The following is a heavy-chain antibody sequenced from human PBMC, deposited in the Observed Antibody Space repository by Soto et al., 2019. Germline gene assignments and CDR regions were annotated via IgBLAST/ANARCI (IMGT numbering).Heavy chain of an antibody. J-gene: IGHJ4*02. D-gene: IGHD3-16*01. CDR3: ARAGTFGGVHDY. V-gene: IGHV4-30-4*01. CDR2: IFYSGST. Sequence: SETLSLTCTVSGGSISRGDFYWSWIRQPPGKGLEWIGYIFYSGSTYYNPSLKSRVTISVDTSKNQFSLKMSSVTAADTAVYFCARAGTFGGVHDYWGQGTLVTVSS. CDR1: GGSISRGDFY.